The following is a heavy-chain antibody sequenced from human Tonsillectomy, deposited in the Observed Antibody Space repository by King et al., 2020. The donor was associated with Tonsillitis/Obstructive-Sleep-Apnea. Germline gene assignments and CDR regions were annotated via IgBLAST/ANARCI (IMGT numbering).Heavy chain of an antibody. CDR3: ARPPSGSLYYYYYGMDV. V-gene: IGHV3-20*04. CDR2: INWHGGST. D-gene: IGHD1-26*01. Sequence: VQLVESGGGVVRPGGSLRLSCAASGFTFDDYGMSWVRQTPGKGLEWVSGINWHGGSTGYADSLKGRFTISRDNAKNSLYLQMNSLRAEDTALYYCARPPSGSLYYYYYGMDVWGQGTTVTVSS. CDR1: GFTFDDYG. J-gene: IGHJ6*02.